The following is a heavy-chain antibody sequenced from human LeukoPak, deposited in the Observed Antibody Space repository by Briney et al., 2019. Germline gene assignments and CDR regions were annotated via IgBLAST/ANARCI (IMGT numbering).Heavy chain of an antibody. J-gene: IGHJ4*02. Sequence: SETLSLTCTVSGGSINSYFWNWIRQPAGKGLEWIGRIYTSGSTNYNPSLKSRVTMSVDTSKNQFSLKLSSVTAADTAVYYCARSDYDFWSGYYTLPDYWGQGTLVTVSS. V-gene: IGHV4-4*07. CDR3: ARSDYDFWSGYYTLPDY. CDR2: IYTSGST. CDR1: GGSINSYF. D-gene: IGHD3-3*01.